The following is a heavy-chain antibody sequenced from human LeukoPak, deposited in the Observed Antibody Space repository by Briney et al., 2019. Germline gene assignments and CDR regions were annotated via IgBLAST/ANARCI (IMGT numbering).Heavy chain of an antibody. CDR2: IFYSGIT. CDR3: ARHRVYDTDAFDI. J-gene: IGHJ3*02. CDR1: GASISSYY. V-gene: IGHV4-59*08. Sequence: PSETLSLTCTVSGASISSYYWTWIRQPPGKGLEWIAYIFYSGITNYNPSLKSRVTISVDTSKNQFSLKLTSVTAADTAMYYCARHRVYDTDAFDIWGQGTMVTVSS. D-gene: IGHD3-22*01.